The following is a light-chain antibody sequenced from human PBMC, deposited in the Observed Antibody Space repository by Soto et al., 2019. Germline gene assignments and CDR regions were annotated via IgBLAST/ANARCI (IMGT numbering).Light chain of an antibody. CDR1: QSVSSY. V-gene: IGKV3-11*01. CDR2: DAS. Sequence: EIVWAQSPVRLSLSPGERATLSCRSSQSVSSYLAWYQHTPCQAPRLLIYDASNRATGIPARFSGGGSGTDFTLTIDNLEPEDFAIYYCQQRSSWPPITFGQGTRLEIK. J-gene: IGKJ5*01. CDR3: QQRSSWPPIT.